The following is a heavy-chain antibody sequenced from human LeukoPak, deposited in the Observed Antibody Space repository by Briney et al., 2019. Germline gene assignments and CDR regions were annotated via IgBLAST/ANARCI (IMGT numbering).Heavy chain of an antibody. CDR1: GFTFSGHNM. V-gene: IGHV4-4*02. J-gene: IGHJ6*02. D-gene: IGHD4-17*01. CDR2: IYHSGST. Sequence: SGGSLRLSCAASGFTFSGHNMNWVRQPPGKGLEWIGEIYHSGSTNYNPSLKSRVTISVDKSKNQFSLKLSSVTAADTAVYYCARVLADYGDYPGDYYYGMDVWGQGTTVTVSS. CDR3: ARVLADYGDYPGDYYYGMDV.